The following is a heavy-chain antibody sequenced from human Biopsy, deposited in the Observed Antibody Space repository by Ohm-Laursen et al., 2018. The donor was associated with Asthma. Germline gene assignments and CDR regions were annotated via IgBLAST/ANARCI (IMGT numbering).Heavy chain of an antibody. V-gene: IGHV1-24*01. Sequence: ASVNASCKISGYSLTDLSIHWARQAPGQGLGWMGGHDHEEGGTVNARRFQGRVTMTEATSTDTAYMELSSLSSDDTAVYYCASDFPKDYVRYNFQFWGQGTLVTVSS. J-gene: IGHJ4*02. D-gene: IGHD4-17*01. CDR2: HDHEEGGT. CDR1: GYSLTDLS. CDR3: ASDFPKDYVRYNFQF.